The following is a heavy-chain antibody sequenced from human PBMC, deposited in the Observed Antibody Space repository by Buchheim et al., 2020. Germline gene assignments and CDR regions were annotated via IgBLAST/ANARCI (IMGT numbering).Heavy chain of an antibody. CDR3: ARSPSWPNHYGDYYLDY. V-gene: IGHV1-8*01. CDR2: MNPNSGNT. CDR1: GYTFSSYD. J-gene: IGHJ4*02. D-gene: IGHD4-17*01. Sequence: QVQLVQSGAEVKKPGAPVKVSCKASGYTFSSYDINWVRQATGQGLEWMGWMNPNSGNTGYAQKFQGRVTMTRNTSVSTAYMELSSLRSEDTALYYCARSPSWPNHYGDYYLDYWGQGTL.